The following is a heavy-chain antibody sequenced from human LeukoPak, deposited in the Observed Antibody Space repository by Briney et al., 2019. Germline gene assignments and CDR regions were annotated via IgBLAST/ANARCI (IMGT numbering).Heavy chain of an antibody. V-gene: IGHV3-48*03. CDR1: GFTFSSYE. CDR2: ISSSGSTI. Sequence: GGSLRLCCAASGFTFSSYEMNWVRQAPGKGLEWVSYISSSGSTIYYADSVKGRFTISRDNAKNSLYLQMNSLRAEDTAVYYCARDTGTWDYWGQGTLVTVSS. D-gene: IGHD3-10*01. J-gene: IGHJ4*02. CDR3: ARDTGTWDY.